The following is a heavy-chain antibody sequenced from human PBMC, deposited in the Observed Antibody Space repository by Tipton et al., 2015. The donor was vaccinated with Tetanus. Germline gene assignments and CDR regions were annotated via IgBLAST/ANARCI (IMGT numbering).Heavy chain of an antibody. CDR2: IYYSGST. D-gene: IGHD6-13*01. V-gene: IGHV4-59*01. CDR1: DGSFNAYY. CDR3: ACNPNIAAAGTGEDSGWFDP. J-gene: IGHJ5*02. Sequence: LRLSCGVSDGSFNAYYWSWIRQPPGKGLEWIGYIYYSGSTNYNPSLKSRVTISVDTSKNQFSLKLSSVTAADTAVYYCACNPNIAAAGTGEDSGWFDPWGQGTLVTVSS.